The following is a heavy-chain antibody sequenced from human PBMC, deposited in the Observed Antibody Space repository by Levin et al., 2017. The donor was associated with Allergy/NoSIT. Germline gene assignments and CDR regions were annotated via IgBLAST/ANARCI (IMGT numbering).Heavy chain of an antibody. Sequence: GESLKISCKAFGYSFTGSWIGWVRQMPGKGLEWMGLIYPGDSDTRYSPSFQGQVTISADKSTATTYLQWSRLKTSDTARYFCATLRYCSSDSCHAFDKWGQGTLVTVSS. CDR2: IYPGDSDT. CDR1: GYSFTGSW. CDR3: ATLRYCSSDSCHAFDK. J-gene: IGHJ4*02. V-gene: IGHV5-51*01. D-gene: IGHD2-2*01.